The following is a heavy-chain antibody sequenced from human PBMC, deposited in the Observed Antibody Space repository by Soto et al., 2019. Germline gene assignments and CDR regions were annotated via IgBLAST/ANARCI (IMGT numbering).Heavy chain of an antibody. CDR1: GFTFSSYK. Sequence: EVQLVESGGGLVQPGGSLRLSCAASGFTFSSYKIHWVRQAPGGGLVWVSRMDGDGTGTNYADSVKGRFTISRDNAKNTLYLQMNSLRVDDTAVYYCATLGGPQLGARDYWGQGTLVTVSS. V-gene: IGHV3-74*01. D-gene: IGHD7-27*01. CDR3: ATLGGPQLGARDY. J-gene: IGHJ4*02. CDR2: MDGDGTGT.